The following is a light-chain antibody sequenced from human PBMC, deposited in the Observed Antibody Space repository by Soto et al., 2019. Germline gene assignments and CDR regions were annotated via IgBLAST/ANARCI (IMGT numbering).Light chain of an antibody. V-gene: IGLV6-57*04. CDR3: QSFDISNVV. CDR1: SGSIASNY. Sequence: NFMLTQPHSVSESPGKTVTISCTRSSGSIASNYVQWYQQRPGSAPTPVIYEDSQRPPGVPDRFSGSIDSSSNSASLTISRLNTEDEADYYCQSFDISNVVFGGGTQLTVL. J-gene: IGLJ2*01. CDR2: EDS.